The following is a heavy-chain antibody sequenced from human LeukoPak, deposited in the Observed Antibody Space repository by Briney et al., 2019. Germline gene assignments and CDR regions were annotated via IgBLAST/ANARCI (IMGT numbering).Heavy chain of an antibody. J-gene: IGHJ5*02. D-gene: IGHD6-19*01. CDR3: ARHKPSTISGWYWFDP. CDR1: GYTFTSYD. Sequence: ASVRVSCKASGYTFTSYDINWVRQATGKGLEWMGWMNHNSGNTGYLQKFQGRVTMTRNTSISTAYMELSSLRSEDTAVYYCARHKPSTISGWYWFDPWGQGTLVTVSS. V-gene: IGHV1-8*01. CDR2: MNHNSGNT.